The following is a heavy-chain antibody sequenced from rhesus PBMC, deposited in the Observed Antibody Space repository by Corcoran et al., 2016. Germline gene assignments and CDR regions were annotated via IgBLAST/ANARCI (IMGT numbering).Heavy chain of an antibody. CDR2: IYGNSART. D-gene: IGHD3-3*01. CDR3: ASPTYYNFWSGYWPDAFDF. V-gene: IGHV4-143*01. J-gene: IGHJ3*01. CDR1: GGSISGYYY. Sequence: QVQLQESGPGLVKPSETLFLTCTVSGGSISGYYYWGWIRQPPGKGLEWIGGIYGNSARTYYNPSLKSRVTISKDTSKNQFSLKLSSVTAADTAVYYCASPTYYNFWSGYWPDAFDFWGQGLRVTVSS.